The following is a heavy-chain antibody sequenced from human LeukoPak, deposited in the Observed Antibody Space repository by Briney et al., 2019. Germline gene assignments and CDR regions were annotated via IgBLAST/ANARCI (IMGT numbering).Heavy chain of an antibody. D-gene: IGHD6-19*01. J-gene: IGHJ4*02. CDR3: ATSLTNIAVAGPEYFDY. V-gene: IGHV1-2*06. CDR1: GYTFTGYY. CDR2: INPNSGGT. Sequence: ASVEVSCKASGYTFTGYYMHWVRQAPGQGLEWMGRINPNSGGTNYAQKFQGRVTMTRDTSISTAYMELSRLRSDDTAVYYCATSLTNIAVAGPEYFDYWGQGTLVTVSS.